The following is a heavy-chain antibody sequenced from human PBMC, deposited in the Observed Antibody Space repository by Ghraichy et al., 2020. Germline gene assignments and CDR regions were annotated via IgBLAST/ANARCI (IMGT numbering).Heavy chain of an antibody. J-gene: IGHJ5*02. CDR2: IYYSGST. Sequence: SETLSLTCTVSGGSISSYYWSWIRQPPGKGLEWIGYIYYSGSTNYNPSLKSRVTISVDTSKNQFSLKLSSVTAADTAVYYCARREGSSWYSGNWFDPWGQGTLVTVSS. CDR1: GGSISSYY. V-gene: IGHV4-59*08. CDR3: ARREGSSWYSGNWFDP. D-gene: IGHD6-13*01.